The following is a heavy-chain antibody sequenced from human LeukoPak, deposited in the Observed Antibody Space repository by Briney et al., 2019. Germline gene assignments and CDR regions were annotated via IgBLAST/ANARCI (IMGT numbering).Heavy chain of an antibody. CDR2: ISGTSSTI. J-gene: IGHJ3*02. Sequence: PGGSLRLSCAASGFTFSSYSMNWVRQAPGKGLEWVSFISGTSSTIYYADSVKGRFTISRDNAKNSLYLQMNSLRAEDTAVYYCATESLSIAAAGTDAFDIWGQGTMVTVSS. CDR1: GFTFSSYS. D-gene: IGHD6-13*01. V-gene: IGHV3-48*04. CDR3: ATESLSIAAAGTDAFDI.